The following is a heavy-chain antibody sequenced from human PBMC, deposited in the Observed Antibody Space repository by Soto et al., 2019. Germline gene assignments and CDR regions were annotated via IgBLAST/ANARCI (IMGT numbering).Heavy chain of an antibody. V-gene: IGHV4-59*01. CDR3: ARYSGTYYVY. J-gene: IGHJ4*02. D-gene: IGHD1-26*01. CDR2: IYYSGNT. CDR1: GGSISSYY. Sequence: PSETLSLTCTVSGGSISSYYLTWIRQPPGKGLEWIGFIYYSGNTSYNPSLKSRVTISVDTSKNQVSLKLSSVTAADTAIYYCARYSGTYYVYWGQGTLVTVSS.